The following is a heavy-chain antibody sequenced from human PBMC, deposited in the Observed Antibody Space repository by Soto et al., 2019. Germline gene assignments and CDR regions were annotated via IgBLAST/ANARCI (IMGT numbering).Heavy chain of an antibody. D-gene: IGHD3-9*01. Sequence: GASVKVSCKASGYTFTGYYMHWVRQAPGQGLEWMGWINPNSGGTNYAQKFQGRVTMTRDTSISTAYMELSRLRSDDTAVYYCASDSYYDILTGYVAGMDVWGQGTTVTV. V-gene: IGHV1-2*02. CDR2: INPNSGGT. CDR3: ASDSYYDILTGYVAGMDV. J-gene: IGHJ6*02. CDR1: GYTFTGYY.